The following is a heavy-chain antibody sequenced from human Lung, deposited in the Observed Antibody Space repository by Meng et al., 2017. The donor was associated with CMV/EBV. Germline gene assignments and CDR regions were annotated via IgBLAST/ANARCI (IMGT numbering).Heavy chain of an antibody. CDR2: IIPTFGAP. V-gene: IGHV1-69*05. CDR3: AVDLWSGYYTALDY. Sequence: SVXVSXXASGDTFSNYAFSWVRQAPGQGLEWMGGIIPTFGAPNYAQKFDGRVTITTDKSTSTAYMELSGLTSEDSAVYYCAVDLWSGYYTALDYWGLGTLVXVSS. CDR1: GDTFSNYA. D-gene: IGHD3-3*01. J-gene: IGHJ4*02.